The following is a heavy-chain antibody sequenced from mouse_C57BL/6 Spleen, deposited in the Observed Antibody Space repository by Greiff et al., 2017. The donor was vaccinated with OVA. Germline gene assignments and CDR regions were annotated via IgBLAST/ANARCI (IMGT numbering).Heavy chain of an antibody. Sequence: QVQLQESGPGLVQPSQSLSITCTVSGFSLTSYGVHWVRQSPGKGLEWLGVIWRGGSTDYNAAFMSRLSITKDNSKSQVFFKMNSLQADDTAIYYCAKTGVVVTDWYFDVWGTGTTVTVSS. J-gene: IGHJ1*03. CDR3: AKTGVVVTDWYFDV. CDR1: GFSLTSYG. D-gene: IGHD1-1*01. V-gene: IGHV2-5*01. CDR2: IWRGGST.